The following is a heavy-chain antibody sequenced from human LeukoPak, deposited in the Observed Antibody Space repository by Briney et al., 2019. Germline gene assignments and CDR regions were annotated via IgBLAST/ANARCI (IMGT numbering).Heavy chain of an antibody. D-gene: IGHD2-15*01. CDR1: GYTFTGSY. J-gene: IGHJ5*02. Sequence: ASVKVSCKAAGYTFTGSYMFWVRQAPGQGLEWMGRINPNSGGTNYAQKFQGRVTMTRDTSISTAYMELSRLRSDDTAVYYCARGYCSGGSCYSVENWFDPWGQGTLVTVSS. V-gene: IGHV1-2*06. CDR2: INPNSGGT. CDR3: ARGYCSGGSCYSVENWFDP.